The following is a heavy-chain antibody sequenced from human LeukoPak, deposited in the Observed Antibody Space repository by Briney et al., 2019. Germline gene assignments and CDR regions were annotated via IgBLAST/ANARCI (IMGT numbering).Heavy chain of an antibody. CDR2: ISYDGSNK. CDR1: GFTFSSYG. CDR3: AKVENY. J-gene: IGHJ4*02. Sequence: PGRSLRLSCAASGFTFSSYGMHGVRQAPGKGLEWVAVISYDGSNKYYADSVKGRFTISRDNSKNTLYLQMNSLRAEDTAVYYCAKVENYWGQGTLVTVSS. V-gene: IGHV3-30*18.